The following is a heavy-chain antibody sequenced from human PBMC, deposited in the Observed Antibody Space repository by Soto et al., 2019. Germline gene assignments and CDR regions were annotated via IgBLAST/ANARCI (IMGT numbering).Heavy chain of an antibody. CDR3: ARQGFGQLHGLVDV. J-gene: IGHJ6*02. V-gene: IGHV4-59*08. CDR1: GGSITSHY. D-gene: IGHD2-21*01. Sequence: QVQLQESGPGLVKPSETLSLTCSVSGGSITSHYCSWFRQPPGKGLEWIGYIHHSRSTSYNPSLKNRVTMSVDTSNNHFSLKVNSVTAADTALYSGARQGFGQLHGLVDVWGPGTTVTVSS. CDR2: IHHSRST.